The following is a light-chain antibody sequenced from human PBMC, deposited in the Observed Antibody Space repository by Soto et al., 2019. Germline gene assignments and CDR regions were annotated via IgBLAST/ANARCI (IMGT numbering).Light chain of an antibody. CDR1: SGHSSYA. CDR2: LNSDGSH. CDR3: QIWGTGIQRV. V-gene: IGLV4-69*01. Sequence: QPVLTQSPSASASLGASVKLTCTLSSGHSSYAIAWHQQQPEKGPRYLMKLNSDGSHSKGDGIPDRFSGSSSGAERYLTISSLQSEDEADYYCQIWGTGIQRVFGGGTKLTVL. J-gene: IGLJ2*01.